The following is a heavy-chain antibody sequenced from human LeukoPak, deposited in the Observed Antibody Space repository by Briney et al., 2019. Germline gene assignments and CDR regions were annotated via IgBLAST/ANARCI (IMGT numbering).Heavy chain of an antibody. Sequence: GGSLRLSCAASGFTFSSYEMHWVRQAPGKGLEWVSYISSSGSTIYYADSVKGRFTISRDNAKNSLYLQMNSLRAEDTAVYYCARDRYCSSTSCSDAFDIWGQGTMVTVSS. CDR1: GFTFSSYE. J-gene: IGHJ3*02. D-gene: IGHD2-2*01. CDR3: ARDRYCSSTSCSDAFDI. V-gene: IGHV3-48*03. CDR2: ISSSGSTI.